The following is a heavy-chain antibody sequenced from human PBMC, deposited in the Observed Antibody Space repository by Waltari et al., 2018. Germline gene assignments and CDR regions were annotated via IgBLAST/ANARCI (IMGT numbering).Heavy chain of an antibody. J-gene: IGHJ4*02. CDR1: GFPVSSNY. Sequence: EVQLVESGGGLTQPGESLRLSCAASGFPVSSNYMSWVRQAPGKGLEWGSVIYSGGNTYYADSVKGRFIISRDNSNNTLYLQMNSLRVEDTAMYYCARDRYNSGYFFFDYWGQGILVTVSS. V-gene: IGHV3-53*01. CDR2: IYSGGNT. CDR3: ARDRYNSGYFFFDY. D-gene: IGHD3-22*01.